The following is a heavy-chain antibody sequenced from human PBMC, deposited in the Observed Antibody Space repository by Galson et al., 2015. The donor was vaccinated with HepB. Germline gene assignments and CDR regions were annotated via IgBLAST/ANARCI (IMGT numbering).Heavy chain of an antibody. Sequence: SLRLSCAASGLTFSSYAMHWVRQAPGKGLEWVAVISYDGSNKYYADSVKGRFTISRDNSKNTLYLQMNSLRAEETAVYYCARAILSLRIAVAGPVYGMDVWGQGTTVTVSS. CDR3: ARAILSLRIAVAGPVYGMDV. CDR2: ISYDGSNK. J-gene: IGHJ6*02. D-gene: IGHD6-19*01. V-gene: IGHV3-30*04. CDR1: GLTFSSYA.